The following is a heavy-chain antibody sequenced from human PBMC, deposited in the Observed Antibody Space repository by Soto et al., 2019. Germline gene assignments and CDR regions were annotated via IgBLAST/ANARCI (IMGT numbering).Heavy chain of an antibody. CDR2: ISSSSSTI. CDR1: GFTFSSYS. Sequence: GGSLRLSCAASGFTFSSYSMNWVRQAPGKGLEWISYISSSSSTIYYADSVKGRFTISRDNAKNSLYLQMNSLRAEDTAVYYCARVRGAHDYYYFDYWGQGTLVTVSS. D-gene: IGHD3-10*01. V-gene: IGHV3-48*01. CDR3: ARVRGAHDYYYFDY. J-gene: IGHJ4*02.